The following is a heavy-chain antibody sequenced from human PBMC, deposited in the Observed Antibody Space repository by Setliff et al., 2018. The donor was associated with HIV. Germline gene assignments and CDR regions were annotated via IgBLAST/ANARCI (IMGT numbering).Heavy chain of an antibody. V-gene: IGHV3-7*01. CDR1: GFIFSTSC. CDR3: ARGHVGAFDI. Sequence: PGGSLRLSCAASGFIFSTSCMSWVRQAPGKGPEWVANVKPDGSGIYYVDSVKGRFTISRDNAKNTLYLDMNGLRAEDTAVYYCARGHVGAFDIWGQGTMVTVSS. CDR2: VKPDGSGI. J-gene: IGHJ3*02.